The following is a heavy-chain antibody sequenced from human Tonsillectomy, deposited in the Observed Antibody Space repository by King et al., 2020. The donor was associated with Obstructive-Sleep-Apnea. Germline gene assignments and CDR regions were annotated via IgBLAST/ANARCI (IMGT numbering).Heavy chain of an antibody. D-gene: IGHD2-8*01. Sequence: HVQLVESGGGVVQPGRSLRLSCAASGFTFSSYAMHWVRQAPGKGLEWVAVISYDGSNKYYEDSVKGRFTISRDNSKNTRYLKMNSLKAEDTAVYYCARDLSGYCTNGVCYYFDYWGQGTLVTVSS. CDR2: ISYDGSNK. CDR1: GFTFSSYA. J-gene: IGHJ4*02. V-gene: IGHV3-30*04. CDR3: ARDLSGYCTNGVCYYFDY.